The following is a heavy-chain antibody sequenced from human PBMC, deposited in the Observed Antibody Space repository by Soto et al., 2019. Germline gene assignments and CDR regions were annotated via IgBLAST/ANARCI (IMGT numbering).Heavy chain of an antibody. CDR3: ARSSGNPYRFDY. D-gene: IGHD2-15*01. CDR1: GGSISSYY. CDR2: IYYSGST. V-gene: IGHV4-59*12. Sequence: SETLSLTCTVSGGSISSYYWSWIRQPPGKGLEWIGYIYYSGSTNYNPSLKSRVTISVDTSKNQFSLKLGSVTAADTAVYYCARSSGNPYRFDYWGQGTLVTVSS. J-gene: IGHJ4*02.